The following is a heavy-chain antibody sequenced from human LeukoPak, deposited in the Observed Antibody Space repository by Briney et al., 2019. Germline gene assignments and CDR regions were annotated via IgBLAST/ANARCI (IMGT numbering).Heavy chain of an antibody. CDR2: INTNTGNP. V-gene: IGHV7-4-1*02. D-gene: IGHD3-10*01. J-gene: IGHJ4*02. CDR1: GYTFTIYA. Sequence: ASVKVSCKASGYTFTIYAMNWVRQAPGQGLEWMGWINTNTGNPTYAQGFTGRFVFSLDTSVSTAYLQISSLKAEDTAVYYCAREAVLLWFGERLAGKNYFDYWGQGTLVTVSS. CDR3: AREAVLLWFGERLAGKNYFDY.